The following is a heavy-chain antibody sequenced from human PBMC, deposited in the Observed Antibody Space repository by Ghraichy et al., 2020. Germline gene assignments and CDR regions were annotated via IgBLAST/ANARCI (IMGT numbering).Heavy chain of an antibody. D-gene: IGHD2-2*01. V-gene: IGHV1-18*04. CDR2: ISAYNGNT. J-gene: IGHJ6*02. CDR1: GYTFTSYG. CDR3: ARDLFSMDCSSTSCLLYYYYYGMDV. Sequence: ASVKVSCKASGYTFTSYGISWVRQAPGQGLEWMGWISAYNGNTNYAQKLQGRVTMTTDTSTSTAYMELRSLRSDDTAVYYCARDLFSMDCSSTSCLLYYYYYGMDVWGQGTTVTVSS.